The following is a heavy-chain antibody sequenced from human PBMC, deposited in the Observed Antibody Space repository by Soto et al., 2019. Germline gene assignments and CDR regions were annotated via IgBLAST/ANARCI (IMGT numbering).Heavy chain of an antibody. J-gene: IGHJ4*02. CDR1: GFTFSSYG. Sequence: GGSLRLSCAASGFTFSSYGMHWVRQAPGKGQGLRRDRSEERRVGKEGKSGRSRYHKKRDNTKKTLYLQMNSLRAEDTAVYYCARDFGKDTAMALDYWGQGTLVPVSS. CDR3: ARDFGKDTAMALDY. V-gene: IGHV3-33*01. D-gene: IGHD5-18*01. CDR2: RSEERRVG.